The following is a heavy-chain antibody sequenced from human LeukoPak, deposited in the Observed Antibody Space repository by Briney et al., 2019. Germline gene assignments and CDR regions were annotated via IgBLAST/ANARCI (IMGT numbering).Heavy chain of an antibody. V-gene: IGHV3-23*01. J-gene: IGHJ4*02. CDR3: ATSSGWYPKYFDY. D-gene: IGHD6-19*01. CDR1: GFTFSTYP. Sequence: PGGSLRLSCAASGFTFSTYPMSWVRQAPGKGLEWVSAISGSGGDTYCADSVKGRFTISRDNSKNTLYLQMNSLRAEDTALYYCATSSGWYPKYFDYWGQGTLVTVSS. CDR2: ISGSGGDT.